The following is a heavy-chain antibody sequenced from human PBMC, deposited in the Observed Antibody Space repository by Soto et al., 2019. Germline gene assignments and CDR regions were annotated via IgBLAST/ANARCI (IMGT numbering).Heavy chain of an antibody. CDR1: GGTFSSYA. J-gene: IGHJ5*02. V-gene: IGHV1-69*13. D-gene: IGHD5-18*01. CDR3: ARDRGYSYDQFDP. Sequence: SVKVSCKASGGTFSSYAISWVRQAPGQGLEWMGGIIPILGTANYAQKFQGRVTITADESTSTAYMELSSLRSEDTAVYYCARDRGYSYDQFDPWGQGTLVTVSS. CDR2: IIPILGTA.